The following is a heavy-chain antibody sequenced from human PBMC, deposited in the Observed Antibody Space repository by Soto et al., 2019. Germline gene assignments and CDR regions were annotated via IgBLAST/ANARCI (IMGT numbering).Heavy chain of an antibody. CDR2: ISGSGGST. CDR1: GFTFSSYA. D-gene: IGHD3-9*01. CDR3: AKYYDILTGYKSVYFDC. V-gene: IGHV3-23*01. J-gene: IGHJ4*02. Sequence: GGSLRLSCAASGFTFSSYAMSWVRQAPGKGLEWVSAISGSGGSTYYADSVKGRFTISRDNSKNTLYLQMNSLRAEDTAVYYCAKYYDILTGYKSVYFDCWGQGTLVTVSS.